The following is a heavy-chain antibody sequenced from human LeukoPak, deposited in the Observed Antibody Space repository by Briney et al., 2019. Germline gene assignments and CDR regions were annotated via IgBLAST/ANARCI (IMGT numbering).Heavy chain of an antibody. J-gene: IGHJ3*02. CDR2: IYYSGST. CDR1: GGSISNYY. Sequence: PSETLSLTCTVSGGSISNYYWSWIRQPPGKGLEWIGYIYYSGSTNYNPSLKSRVTISVDTSKNQFSLKLSSVTAADTAVYYCARAKRIAVAGTNDAFDIWGQGTMVTVSS. D-gene: IGHD6-19*01. CDR3: ARAKRIAVAGTNDAFDI. V-gene: IGHV4-59*01.